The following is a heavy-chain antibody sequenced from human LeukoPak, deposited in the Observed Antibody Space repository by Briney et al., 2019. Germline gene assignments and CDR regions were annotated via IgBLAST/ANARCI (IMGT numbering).Heavy chain of an antibody. CDR1: GYSFTCYW. CDR2: IYPGDSDT. V-gene: IGHV5-51*01. J-gene: IGHJ4*02. Sequence: GESLKISCKGSGYSFTCYWIGWVRQMPGKGLEWMGIIYPGDSDTRYSPSFQGQVTISADKSISTAYLQWSSLKGSDTAMYYCARAGWFGESFNSYYFDYWGQGTLVTVSS. CDR3: ARAGWFGESFNSYYFDY. D-gene: IGHD3-10*01.